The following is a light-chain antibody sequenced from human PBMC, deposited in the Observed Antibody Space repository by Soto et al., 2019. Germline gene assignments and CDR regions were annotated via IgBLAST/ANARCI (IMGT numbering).Light chain of an antibody. CDR1: SSDVGGHNF. CDR3: ISYTTSNTDV. V-gene: IGLV2-14*01. J-gene: IGLJ1*01. CDR2: LVT. Sequence: QSALTQPASVSGSPGQSITISCTGTSSDVGGHNFVSWYQHHPGKAPKLMIFLVTNRPSGVSNRFSGSKSGSTASLTISGLQAEDEADYYCISYTTSNTDVFGTGTKLTVL.